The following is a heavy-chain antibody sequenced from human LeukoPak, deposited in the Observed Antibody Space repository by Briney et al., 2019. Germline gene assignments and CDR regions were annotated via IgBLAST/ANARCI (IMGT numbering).Heavy chain of an antibody. V-gene: IGHV3-30*02. CDR3: AVGEYDFCSGYYLGGLY. J-gene: IGHJ4*02. Sequence: PGGSLRLSYAASGHTFSSYGMHWVRQAPGKGLEWVAVIWYDGCNKYYADSVKGRFTISRDNSKNTLYLQMNRLRSEDTAVYYCAVGEYDFCSGYYLGGLYWGQGTLVTVSS. CDR2: IWYDGCNK. D-gene: IGHD3-3*01. CDR1: GHTFSSYG.